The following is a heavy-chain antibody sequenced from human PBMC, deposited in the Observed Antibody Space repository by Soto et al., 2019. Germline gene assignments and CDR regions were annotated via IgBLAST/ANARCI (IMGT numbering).Heavy chain of an antibody. Sequence: EVQLVESGGGLVKPGGSLRLSCAASGFTFSSYSMNWVRQAPGKGLEWVSSISSSSSYIYYADSVKGRFTISRDNAKNSLYLQMNRLRAEDTAVYYCARDLVRGARVEYYDSSGYYFDYWGQGTLVTVSS. J-gene: IGHJ4*02. V-gene: IGHV3-21*01. CDR1: GFTFSSYS. D-gene: IGHD3-22*01. CDR2: ISSSSSYI. CDR3: ARDLVRGARVEYYDSSGYYFDY.